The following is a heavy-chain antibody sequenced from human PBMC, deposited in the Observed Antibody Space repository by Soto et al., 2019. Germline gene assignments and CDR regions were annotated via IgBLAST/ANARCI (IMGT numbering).Heavy chain of an antibody. CDR3: AKPAFDYYDSSGYPGDAFDI. CDR2: ISYDGSNK. Sequence: GGSLRLSCAASGFTFSSYGMHWVRQAPGKGLEWVAVISYDGSNKYYADSVKGRFTISRDNSKNTLYLQMNSLRAEDTAVYYCAKPAFDYYDSSGYPGDAFDIWGQGTMVTVSS. D-gene: IGHD3-22*01. J-gene: IGHJ3*02. V-gene: IGHV3-30*18. CDR1: GFTFSSYG.